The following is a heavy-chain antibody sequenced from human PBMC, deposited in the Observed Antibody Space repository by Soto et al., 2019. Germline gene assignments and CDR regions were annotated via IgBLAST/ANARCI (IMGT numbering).Heavy chain of an antibody. D-gene: IGHD3-16*01. CDR2: IRNKGHNYAT. Sequence: EVQLVESGGGLVQPGGSLKLSCATSGFAFSGSSMYLVHQAAGKGPEWVDRIRNKGHNYATEYAASVKGRFTISRDDSKNNAYVQLLRVKTAEKGEYYCPRDIFSYDYSGILGFDSWGQGNLVNVSS. J-gene: IGHJ5*02. CDR1: GFAFSGSS. V-gene: IGHV3-73*02. CDR3: PRDIFSYDYSGILGFDS.